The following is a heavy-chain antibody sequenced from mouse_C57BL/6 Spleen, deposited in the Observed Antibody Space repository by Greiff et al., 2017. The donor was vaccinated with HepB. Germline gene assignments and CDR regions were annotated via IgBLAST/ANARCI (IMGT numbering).Heavy chain of an antibody. Sequence: VQLQQSGAELVRPGTSVKVSCKASGYAFTNYLIEWVKQRPGQGLEWIGVINPGSGGTNYNEKFKGKATLTADKSSSTAYMQLSSLTSEDSAVYVCARRYYGSSYPFAYWGQGTLVTVSA. D-gene: IGHD1-1*01. CDR1: GYAFTNYL. CDR2: INPGSGGT. J-gene: IGHJ3*01. V-gene: IGHV1-54*01. CDR3: ARRYYGSSYPFAY.